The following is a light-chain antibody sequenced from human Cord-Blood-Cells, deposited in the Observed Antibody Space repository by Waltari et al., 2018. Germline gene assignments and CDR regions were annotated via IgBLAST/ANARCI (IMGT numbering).Light chain of an antibody. CDR3: CSYAGSYTLV. V-gene: IGLV2-11*01. Sequence: QSALTQPRSVSGSPVQSVTISCTGTSSAVGCYNYVSWYQQHPGKAPNLMIYDVSKRPSGVPDRFSGSKSGNTASLTISGLQAEDEADYYCCSYAGSYTLVFGGGTKLTVL. CDR1: SSAVGCYNY. J-gene: IGLJ3*02. CDR2: DVS.